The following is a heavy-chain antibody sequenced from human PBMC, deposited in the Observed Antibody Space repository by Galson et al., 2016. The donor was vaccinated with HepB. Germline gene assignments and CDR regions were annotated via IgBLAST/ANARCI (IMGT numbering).Heavy chain of an antibody. CDR1: GFTFSSCW. CDR3: ARDYRSIPPAYYFDY. CDR2: IWYDGSLK. J-gene: IGHJ4*02. Sequence: SLRLSCAASGFTFSSCWMVWVRQAPGEGLEWVAVIWYDGSLKYYADSVKGRFTISRDNSKNTLYLQMNSLRAEDTAVYYCARDYRSIPPAYYFDYWGQGTLVTVSS. D-gene: IGHD1-14*01. V-gene: IGHV3-33*08.